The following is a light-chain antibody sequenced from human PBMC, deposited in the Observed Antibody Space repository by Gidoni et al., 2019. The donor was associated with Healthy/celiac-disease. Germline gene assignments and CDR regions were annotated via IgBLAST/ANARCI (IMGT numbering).Light chain of an antibody. Sequence: DIVMTQSPDSLAVSLGERATLNCKSSQSVLYSSNNKNYLAWYQQKPGEPPKLLIYWASTRESGVPDRFSGSGSGTDFTLTISSLQAEDVAVYYCQQYYSTLIFTFGPXTKVDIK. CDR3: QQYYSTLIFT. CDR1: QSVLYSSNNKNY. J-gene: IGKJ3*01. CDR2: WAS. V-gene: IGKV4-1*01.